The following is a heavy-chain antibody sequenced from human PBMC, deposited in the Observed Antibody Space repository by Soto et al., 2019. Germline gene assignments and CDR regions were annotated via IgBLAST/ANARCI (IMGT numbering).Heavy chain of an antibody. D-gene: IGHD5-12*01. CDR1: GFTFSSYG. Sequence: QVQLVESGGGVVQPGRSLRLSCAASGFTFSSYGMHWVRQAPGKGLEWVAVISYDGSNKYYADSVKGRFTISRDNSKNTLYLQMNNLRAEDTAVYYCPKELSRQYSGYDLETGPVDYWGQGTLVTVSS. CDR2: ISYDGSNK. CDR3: PKELSRQYSGYDLETGPVDY. J-gene: IGHJ4*02. V-gene: IGHV3-30*18.